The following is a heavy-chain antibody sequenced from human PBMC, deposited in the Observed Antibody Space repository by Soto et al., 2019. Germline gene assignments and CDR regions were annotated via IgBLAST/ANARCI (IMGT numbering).Heavy chain of an antibody. V-gene: IGHV1-3*01. J-gene: IGHJ5*02. CDR1: GYTFTSYG. CDR3: VRRHVSATGIDWFDP. CDR2: INAANGDT. D-gene: IGHD6-13*01. Sequence: ASVKVSCKASGYTFTSYGIHWVRQAPGQRLEWMGWINAANGDTKYSPKFQGRVTITRDTSASTAYMELSSLRSEDTAVCYCVRRHVSATGIDWFDPWGQGTLVTVYS.